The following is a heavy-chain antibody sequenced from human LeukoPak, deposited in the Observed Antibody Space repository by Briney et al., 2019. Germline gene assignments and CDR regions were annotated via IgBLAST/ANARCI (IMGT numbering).Heavy chain of an antibody. D-gene: IGHD3-10*01. Sequence: GGSLRLSCAASGFTFSTYSMNWFGQAPGKGLKWVSSITASSSYTYYADSVKGRFTISRDNTKNSLYLQMNSLRAEDTGIYYCAREDYYESGTDDYWGQGTLVTVFS. J-gene: IGHJ4*02. CDR3: AREDYYESGTDDY. CDR2: ITASSSYT. CDR1: GFTFSTYS. V-gene: IGHV3-21*01.